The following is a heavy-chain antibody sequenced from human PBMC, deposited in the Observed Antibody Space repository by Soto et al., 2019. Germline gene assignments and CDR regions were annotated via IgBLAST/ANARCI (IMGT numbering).Heavy chain of an antibody. CDR2: ISAYNSNT. CDR1: GYTFSSYG. CDR3: AGDPSYCVIWSGSPGGFDP. V-gene: IGHV1-18*01. J-gene: IGHJ5*02. Sequence: ASVKVSCKASGYTFSSYGISWVRQAPGQGLEWMGWISAYNSNTNNAQKIQGRVTLTTETSTSTAYKKLGSLRSDSTAVYYCAGDPSYCVIWSGSPGGFDPWGQGTLVTVSS. D-gene: IGHD3-3*01.